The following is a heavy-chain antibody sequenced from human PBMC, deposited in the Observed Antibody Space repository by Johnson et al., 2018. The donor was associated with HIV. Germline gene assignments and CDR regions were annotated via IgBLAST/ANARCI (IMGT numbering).Heavy chain of an antibody. Sequence: QVQLVESGGGLVQPGRSLRLSCAASGFTFSSYGMHWVRQAPGRGLEWVAVIWYDGSNKYYADSVKGRFTISRDNSKNTLYLRMNSLRAEDTAVYYCAKDSSSWYGGAFDIWGQGTMVTVSS. CDR1: GFTFSSYG. J-gene: IGHJ3*02. CDR3: AKDSSSWYGGAFDI. D-gene: IGHD6-13*01. V-gene: IGHV3-33*06. CDR2: IWYDGSNK.